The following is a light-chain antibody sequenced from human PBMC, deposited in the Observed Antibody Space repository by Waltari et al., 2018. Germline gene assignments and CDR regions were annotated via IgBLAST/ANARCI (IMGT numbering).Light chain of an antibody. Sequence: EVVLTQSPVTLSLSAGERASLSCRASESVYKYLAWYQQRPGQPPRLLIYDTSNRAAGVPGRFSGSGYGTDFTLTITSLEAEDFAVYFCQQGSILPLTFGGGTRVDLK. J-gene: IGKJ4*01. V-gene: IGKV3-11*01. CDR2: DTS. CDR1: ESVYKY. CDR3: QQGSILPLT.